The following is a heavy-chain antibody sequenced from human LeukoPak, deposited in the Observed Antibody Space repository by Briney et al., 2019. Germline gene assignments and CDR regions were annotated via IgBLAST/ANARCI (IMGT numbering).Heavy chain of an antibody. Sequence: TSQTLTLTCAISGDSVSSNSTAWNWIRQSPSRGLEWLGRTYYRSKWYNDYAVSVKSRITINPDTSKNQFSLQMNSVTPEDTAVYYCARGSVQGNWHYVEYLDYWGQGTLVTVSA. D-gene: IGHD1-1*01. CDR2: TYYRSKWYN. J-gene: IGHJ4*02. V-gene: IGHV6-1*01. CDR1: GDSVSSNSTA. CDR3: ARGSVQGNWHYVEYLDY.